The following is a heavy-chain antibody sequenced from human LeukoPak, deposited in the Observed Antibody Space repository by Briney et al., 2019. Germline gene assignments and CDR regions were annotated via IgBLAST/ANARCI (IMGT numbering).Heavy chain of an antibody. J-gene: IGHJ4*02. CDR2: IYSGGST. CDR3: ARADGTGGPYDY. D-gene: IGHD3/OR15-3a*01. V-gene: IGHV3-53*01. CDR1: GFTASSNY. Sequence: PGGSLRLSCAVSGFTASSNYMSWVRQAPGKELEWVSVIYSGGSTHYADSVKGRFTISRDNSENTLFLQMNSLRAEDTAVYYCARADGTGGPYDYWGQGTLVTVSS.